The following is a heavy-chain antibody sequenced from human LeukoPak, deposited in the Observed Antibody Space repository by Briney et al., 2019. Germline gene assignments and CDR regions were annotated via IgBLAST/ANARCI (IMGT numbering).Heavy chain of an antibody. J-gene: IGHJ4*02. Sequence: ASVKVSCKASGYTFTSYYMHWVRQAPGQGLEWMGIINPSGGSTSYAQKFQGRVTMTRDTSTSTVYMELSSLRSEDTAVYYCARAVELRYCSSTSCYTGEDYWGQGTLVTVSS. V-gene: IGHV1-46*01. D-gene: IGHD2-2*02. CDR2: INPSGGST. CDR3: ARAVELRYCSSTSCYTGEDY. CDR1: GYTFTSYY.